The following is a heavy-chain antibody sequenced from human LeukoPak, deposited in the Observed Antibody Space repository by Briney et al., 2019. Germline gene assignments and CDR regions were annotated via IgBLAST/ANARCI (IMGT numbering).Heavy chain of an antibody. CDR1: GFTFSSYG. CDR2: ISGSGGST. D-gene: IGHD5-12*01. Sequence: GGSLRLSCAASGFTFSSYGMSWVRQAPGKGLEWVSAISGSGGSTYYADSVKGRFTISRDNSKNTLYLQMNSLRAEDTAVYYCAKDSGGYDWGYYYYYMDVWGKGTTVTISS. J-gene: IGHJ6*03. V-gene: IGHV3-23*01. CDR3: AKDSGGYDWGYYYYYMDV.